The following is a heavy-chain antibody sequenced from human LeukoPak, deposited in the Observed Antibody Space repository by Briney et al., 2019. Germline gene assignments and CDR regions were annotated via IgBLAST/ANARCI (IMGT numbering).Heavy chain of an antibody. CDR3: ARGKSTHYDYVWGSFPINWFDP. Sequence: PSETLSPTCTVSGGSISSYYWSWIRQPPGKGLEWIGYIYYSGSTNYNPSLKSRVTISVDTSKNQFSLKLSSVTAADTAVYYCARGKSTHYDYVWGSFPINWFDPWGQGTLVTVSS. J-gene: IGHJ5*02. D-gene: IGHD3-16*01. V-gene: IGHV4-59*01. CDR1: GGSISSYY. CDR2: IYYSGST.